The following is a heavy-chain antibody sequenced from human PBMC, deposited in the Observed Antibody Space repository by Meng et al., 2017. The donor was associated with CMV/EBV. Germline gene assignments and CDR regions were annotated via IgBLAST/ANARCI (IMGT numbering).Heavy chain of an antibody. D-gene: IGHD1-26*01. CDR1: GGSISSYY. CDR3: ARAGGAFDI. CDR2: IYYSGGT. Sequence: SETLSLTCTVSGGSISSYYWSWIRQPPGKGLEWIGYIYYSGGTNYNPSLKSRVTISVDTSKNQFSLKLSSVTAADTAVYYCARAGGAFDIWGQGTMVTVSS. J-gene: IGHJ3*02. V-gene: IGHV4-59*01.